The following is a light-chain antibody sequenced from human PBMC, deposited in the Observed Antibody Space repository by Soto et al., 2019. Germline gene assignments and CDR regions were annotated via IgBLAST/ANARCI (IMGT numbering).Light chain of an antibody. Sequence: DIQMTQSPSSLSPSVGDRVTITCRSSQDFSTYLHWYQQKPGKAPKLLIYAASSLQSGVPSRFSGSGSETDFTLTISSLQPEDFATYYCQQYYSTTWTFGQGTKVEIK. CDR3: QQYYSTTWT. CDR1: QDFSTY. J-gene: IGKJ1*01. V-gene: IGKV1-39*01. CDR2: AAS.